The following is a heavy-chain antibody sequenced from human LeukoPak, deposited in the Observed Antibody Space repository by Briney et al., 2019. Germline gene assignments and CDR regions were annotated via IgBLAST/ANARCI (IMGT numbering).Heavy chain of an antibody. CDR2: IYYSGST. CDR3: ARIHSSGWYEYDY. CDR1: GGSISSYY. Sequence: SETLSLTCTVSGGSISSYYWSWIRQPPGKGLEWIGYIYYSGSTNYNPSLKSGVTISVDTSKNQFSLKLSSVTAADTAVYYCARIHSSGWYEYDYWGQGTLVTVSS. V-gene: IGHV4-59*08. D-gene: IGHD6-19*01. J-gene: IGHJ4*02.